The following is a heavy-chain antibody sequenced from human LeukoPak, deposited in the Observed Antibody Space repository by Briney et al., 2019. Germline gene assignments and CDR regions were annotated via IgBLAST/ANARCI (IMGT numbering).Heavy chain of an antibody. CDR2: INHSGST. CDR3: ARGRSIVVVTAGRRHNFDY. CDR1: GGSFSGYY. J-gene: IGHJ4*02. D-gene: IGHD2-21*02. V-gene: IGHV4-34*01. Sequence: SETLSLTCAVYGGSFSGYYWSWIRQPPGKGLEWIGEINHSGSTNYNPSLKSRVTISVDTSKNQFSLKLSSVTAADTAVYYCARGRSIVVVTAGRRHNFDYWGQGTLVTVFS.